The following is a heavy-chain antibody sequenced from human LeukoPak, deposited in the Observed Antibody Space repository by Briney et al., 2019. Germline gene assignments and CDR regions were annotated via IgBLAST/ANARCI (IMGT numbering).Heavy chain of an antibody. D-gene: IGHD6-19*01. Sequence: ASVKVSCKASGGTFSSYAISWVRQAPGQGLEWMGGIIPIFGTANYAQKFQGRVTITADESTSTAYMELSSLRSEDTAVYYCARATGSGWYFDYWGQGTLVTVSS. CDR1: GGTFSSYA. V-gene: IGHV1-69*13. CDR3: ARATGSGWYFDY. CDR2: IIPIFGTA. J-gene: IGHJ4*02.